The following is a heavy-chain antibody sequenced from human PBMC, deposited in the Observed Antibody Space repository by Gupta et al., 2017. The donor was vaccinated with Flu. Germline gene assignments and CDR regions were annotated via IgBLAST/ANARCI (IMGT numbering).Heavy chain of an antibody. CDR3: ARGDNWNYGFDY. D-gene: IGHD1-7*01. CDR1: GFTFSTYT. J-gene: IGHJ4*02. V-gene: IGHV3-30*04. CDR2: ISNDGRQT. Sequence: QVQLVESGGGVVQPGRSLRLSCAASGFTFSTYTMHWVRQAPGKGLEWVAVISNDGRQTYYADALKGRYTISRDNSKSTRYLKMNSLSTEDTAVYSCARGDNWNYGFDYWGQGTPVTVSS.